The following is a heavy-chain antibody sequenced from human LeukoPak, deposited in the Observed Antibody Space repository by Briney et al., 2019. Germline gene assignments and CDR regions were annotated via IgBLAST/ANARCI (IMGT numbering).Heavy chain of an antibody. V-gene: IGHV3-30*18. CDR3: AKGFRSGGPCYSIDY. Sequence: GGSLRLSCAASGFTFGSYGMHWVRQAPGKGLEWVAVISYDGSNKDYADSVKGRFTISRDNSKNTLYLQMNSLRAEDTAIYYCAKGFRSGGPCYSIDYWGQGTLVTVSS. CDR1: GFTFGSYG. CDR2: ISYDGSNK. J-gene: IGHJ4*02. D-gene: IGHD2-15*01.